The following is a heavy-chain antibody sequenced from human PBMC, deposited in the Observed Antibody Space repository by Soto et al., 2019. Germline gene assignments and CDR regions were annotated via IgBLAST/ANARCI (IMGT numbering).Heavy chain of an antibody. V-gene: IGHV4-4*02. CDR3: ATLELGAVS. D-gene: IGHD1-7*01. Sequence: QVQLQESGPGLVKPSGTLSLTCAVSGGSITSINWWSWVRQPPGKGLEWIGEIYHGGSTKYNPSLESRLTMAVDKSKNQFSLRLSSVTAADTAVYYCATLELGAVSWGQGTLVTVSS. CDR2: IYHGGST. CDR1: GGSITSINW. J-gene: IGHJ5*02.